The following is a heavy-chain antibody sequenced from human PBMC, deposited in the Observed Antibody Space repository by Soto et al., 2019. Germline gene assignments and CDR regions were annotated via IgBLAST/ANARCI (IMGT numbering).Heavy chain of an antibody. CDR3: ARVNAVAGPQCGDYYYYGMDV. CDR1: GYTFTGYY. J-gene: IGHJ6*02. CDR2: INPNSGGT. Sequence: QVQLVQSGAQVKKPGASVKVSCKASGYTFTGYYMHWVRQAPGQGLEWMGWINPNSGGTNYAQKFQGRVTMTRDTSISTAYMELSRFRSDDTAVYYCARVNAVAGPQCGDYYYYGMDVWGQGTTVTVSS. V-gene: IGHV1-2*02. D-gene: IGHD6-19*01.